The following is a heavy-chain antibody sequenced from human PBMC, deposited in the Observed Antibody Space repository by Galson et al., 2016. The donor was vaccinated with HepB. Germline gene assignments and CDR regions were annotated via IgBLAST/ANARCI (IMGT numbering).Heavy chain of an antibody. CDR3: LRLITNFGVGFCVDY. Sequence: QSGAEVKKVGESLKISCKASGYSFSNYWIGWVRQMPGKGPEWMGIVYPGDSDTRYSPSLEGHVTISAEKFISTAYLQWSSLNASDSAMYYCLRLITNFGVGFCVDYRGQGARVIVSS. CDR2: VYPGDSDT. J-gene: IGHJ4*02. D-gene: IGHD3-3*01. CDR1: GYSFSNYW. V-gene: IGHV5-51*01.